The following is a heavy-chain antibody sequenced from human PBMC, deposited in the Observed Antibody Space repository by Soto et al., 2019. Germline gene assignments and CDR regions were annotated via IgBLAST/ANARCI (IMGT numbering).Heavy chain of an antibody. J-gene: IGHJ4*02. CDR2: IYFTGST. D-gene: IGHD2-2*02. Sequence: NPSETLSLTCTVSGDTIGSYHWSWIRQPPGKGLEWIGYIYFTGSTNYNPSLKSRVTISVDTSKNQFSLKLSSVTAADTAVYYCARGSCSSASCYTGDYWGQGTLVTVSS. CDR1: GDTIGSYH. CDR3: ARGSCSSASCYTGDY. V-gene: IGHV4-59*01.